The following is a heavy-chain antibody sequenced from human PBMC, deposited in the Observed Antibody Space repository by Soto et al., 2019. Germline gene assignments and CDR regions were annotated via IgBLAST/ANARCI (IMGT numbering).Heavy chain of an antibody. J-gene: IGHJ6*02. V-gene: IGHV4-59*01. CDR2: IYYRGST. D-gene: IGHD6-13*01. CDR3: ARQQLLPYYYSLDV. Sequence: EALSLTCTVSGGSISGYYWSWIRQPPGKGLEYIGYIYYRGSTNYNPSLKSRVTMSVDTSRNLFSLKVNSVTAADTAVYYCARQQLLPYYYSLDVWGQGTTVTVSS. CDR1: GGSISGYY.